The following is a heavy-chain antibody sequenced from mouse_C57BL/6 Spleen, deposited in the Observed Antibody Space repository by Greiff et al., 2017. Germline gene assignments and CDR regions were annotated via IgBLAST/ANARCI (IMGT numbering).Heavy chain of an antibody. CDR2: IYPGSGST. CDR1: GYTFTSYW. D-gene: IGHD3-2*02. CDR3: ARTRQLRLQDFDY. J-gene: IGHJ2*01. V-gene: IGHV1-55*01. Sequence: QVQLQQPGAELVKPGASVKMSCKASGYTFTSYWITWVKQRPGQGLEWIGDIYPGSGSTNYNEKFKSKATLTVDTSSSTAYMQLSSLTSEDAAVYYCARTRQLRLQDFDYWGQGTTLTVSS.